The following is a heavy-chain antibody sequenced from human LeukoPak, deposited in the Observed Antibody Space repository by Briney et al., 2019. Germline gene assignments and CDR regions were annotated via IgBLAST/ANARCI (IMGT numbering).Heavy chain of an antibody. Sequence: GGSLRLSCAASGLTFSSYAMSWVRQAPGKGLEWVSAISGSGGSTYYADSVKGRFTISRDNSKNTLYLQMNSLRAEDTAVYYCANLIAAAAQHYWGQGTLVTVSS. D-gene: IGHD6-13*01. V-gene: IGHV3-23*01. J-gene: IGHJ4*02. CDR2: ISGSGGST. CDR1: GLTFSSYA. CDR3: ANLIAAAAQHY.